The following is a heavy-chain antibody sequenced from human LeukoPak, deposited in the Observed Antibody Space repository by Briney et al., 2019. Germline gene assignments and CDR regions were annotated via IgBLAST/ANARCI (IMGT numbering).Heavy chain of an antibody. CDR1: GFTFSSYW. CDR2: IKQDGSEK. D-gene: IGHD6-19*01. CDR3: ARDDSSGWYYFDY. J-gene: IGHJ4*02. Sequence: GGSLRLSCAASGFTFSSYWMSWVRQAPGKGLEWVANIKQDGSEKYYVDSVKGRFTIYRDNAKDSLYLQMNSLRAEDTAVYHCARDDSSGWYYFDYWGQGTLVTVSS. V-gene: IGHV3-7*01.